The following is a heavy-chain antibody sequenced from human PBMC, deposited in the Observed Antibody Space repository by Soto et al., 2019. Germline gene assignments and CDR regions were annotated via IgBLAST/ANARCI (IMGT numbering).Heavy chain of an antibody. Sequence: ASVKVSCKASGYTFTSYYMNWVRQAPGQGLEWMGIINPSGGSTSYAQKFQDRVTMTRDTSTSTVYMELSSLRSVDAAMYYCARLRGSYHTHRKLTDAFDIWGQGTMVTVSS. CDR3: ARLRGSYHTHRKLTDAFDI. J-gene: IGHJ3*02. V-gene: IGHV1-46*01. CDR2: INPSGGST. D-gene: IGHD1-26*01. CDR1: GYTFTSYY.